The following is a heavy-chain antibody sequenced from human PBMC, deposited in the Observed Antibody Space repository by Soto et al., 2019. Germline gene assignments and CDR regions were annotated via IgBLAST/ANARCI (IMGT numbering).Heavy chain of an antibody. D-gene: IGHD6-19*01. CDR2: IYRSGVT. J-gene: IGHJ5*02. CDR3: AGMPYTSGLRFDP. Sequence: LSLTCTVSGDSLSSATYSWSWIRQPPGKGLEWVGFIYRSGVTSYNPSLDSRVTISLDRSTNQCSLKLTSVTAADTAVYFCAGMPYTSGLRFDPWGPGTLVTVPS. V-gene: IGHV4-30-2*01. CDR1: GDSLSSATYS.